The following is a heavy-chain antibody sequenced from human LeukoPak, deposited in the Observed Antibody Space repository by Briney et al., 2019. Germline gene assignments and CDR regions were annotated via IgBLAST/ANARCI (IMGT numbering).Heavy chain of an antibody. CDR2: INSDGSNT. J-gene: IGHJ5*02. V-gene: IGHV3-74*01. Sequence: GGSLRLSCAASGFTFSSYWMHWVRQAPGKGLVWVSRINSDGSNTSYADSVKGRFTISRDNAKNTLYLQMNSLRAEDTAVYYCARDGYYYDSSGYYYYNWFDPWGQGTLVTVSS. CDR1: GFTFSSYW. CDR3: ARDGYYYDSSGYYYYNWFDP. D-gene: IGHD3-22*01.